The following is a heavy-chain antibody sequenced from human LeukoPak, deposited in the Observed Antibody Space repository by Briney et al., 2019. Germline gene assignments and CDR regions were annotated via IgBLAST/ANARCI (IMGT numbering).Heavy chain of an antibody. CDR3: TTGPLITYYYDSSGFFHKDFDY. CDR1: GFTFSNAW. V-gene: IGHV3-15*01. Sequence: GGSLRLSCAASGFTFSNAWMSSVRQAPGKGLEWVGRIRSKTDGGTTDYAAPVKGRFTISRDDSKNTLYLQMNSLKTEDTAVYYCTTGPLITYYYDSSGFFHKDFDYWGQGTMVTVSS. J-gene: IGHJ4*02. D-gene: IGHD3-22*01. CDR2: IRSKTDGGTT.